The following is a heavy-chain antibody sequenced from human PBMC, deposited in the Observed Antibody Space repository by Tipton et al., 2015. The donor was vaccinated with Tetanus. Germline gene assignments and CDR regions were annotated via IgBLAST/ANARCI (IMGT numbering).Heavy chain of an antibody. CDR2: IDPRDSEA. CDR3: ARRRSAVLGGSYHWYFDL. Sequence: VQLVQSGADVKKPGESLKISCQISGYNFSHYSIGWVRQMPGRGLQWVGIIDPRDSEARYGPSFQGHVIISADKSISTTFLHWGSLTASDTAIYYCARRRSAVLGGSYHWYFDLWGRGTLVTVSS. J-gene: IGHJ2*01. D-gene: IGHD2-15*01. CDR1: GYNFSHYS. V-gene: IGHV5-51*01.